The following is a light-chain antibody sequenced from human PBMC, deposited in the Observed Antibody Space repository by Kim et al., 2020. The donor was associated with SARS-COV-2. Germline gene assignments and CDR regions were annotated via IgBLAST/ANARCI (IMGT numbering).Light chain of an antibody. CDR3: SSYAGSNNYV. CDR2: EVS. Sequence: GQSVTISCTGTSSDVGDYNYVSWYQQLPGKAPKLMIYEVSKRPSGVPDRFSGSKSGNTASLTVSGLQAEDEADYYCSSYAGSNNYVFGTGTKVTVL. CDR1: SSDVGDYNY. J-gene: IGLJ1*01. V-gene: IGLV2-8*01.